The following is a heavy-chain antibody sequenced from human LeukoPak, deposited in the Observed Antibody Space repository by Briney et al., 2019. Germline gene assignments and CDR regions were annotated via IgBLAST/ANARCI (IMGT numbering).Heavy chain of an antibody. Sequence: ASVKVSCKASGYTFTSYDINWVRQATGQGLEWMGWMNPNSGNTGYSQKFQGRVTMTRNTSISTAYMELNSLTSEDTAVYYCTRGESVAGTARPSGYWGQGTLVTVSS. J-gene: IGHJ4*02. CDR3: TRGESVAGTARPSGY. CDR1: GYTFTSYD. V-gene: IGHV1-8*01. CDR2: MNPNSGNT. D-gene: IGHD6-19*01.